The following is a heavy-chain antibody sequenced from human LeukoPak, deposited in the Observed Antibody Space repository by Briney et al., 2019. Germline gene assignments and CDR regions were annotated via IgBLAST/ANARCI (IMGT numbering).Heavy chain of an antibody. J-gene: IGHJ4*02. V-gene: IGHV3-23*01. CDR1: GFTFSSYA. D-gene: IGHD3-22*01. CDR3: AKDGRSYYYDSSGYFAY. CDR2: ISGSGGST. Sequence: GGSLRLSCAASGFTFSSYAMSWVRQAPGKGLEWVSAISGSGGSTYYADSVKGRFTISRDNSKNTLYLQMNSLRAEDTAVYYCAKDGRSYYYDSSGYFAYWGQGTLVTVSS.